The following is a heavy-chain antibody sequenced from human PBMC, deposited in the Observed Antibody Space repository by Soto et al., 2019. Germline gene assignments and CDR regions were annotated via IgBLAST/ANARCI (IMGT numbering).Heavy chain of an antibody. CDR1: GFTFSSYW. V-gene: IGHV3-74*01. CDR3: ARSSAAAGYYYYYGMDV. CDR2: INSDGNST. J-gene: IGHJ6*02. Sequence: GGSLRLSCAASGFTFSSYWMHWVRQAPGKGLVWVSRINSDGNSTSYADSVKGRFTISRDNAKNTLYLQMNSLRAEDTAVYYCARSSAAAGYYYYYGMDVWGQGTTVTVSS. D-gene: IGHD6-13*01.